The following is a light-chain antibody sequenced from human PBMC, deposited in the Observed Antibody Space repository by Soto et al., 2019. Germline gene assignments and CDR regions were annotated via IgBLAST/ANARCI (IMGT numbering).Light chain of an antibody. CDR2: GAS. J-gene: IGKJ2*01. Sequence: EIVLTQSPGTLSLSPGERATLSCRASQSVSNNYLAWYQQKPGQAPKLLIYGASNRATGVPDRFSVSWSGTDFTLTISGLEPEDSAVYYCQQYGSSPYTFGQGTKVDI. CDR1: QSVSNNY. CDR3: QQYGSSPYT. V-gene: IGKV3-20*01.